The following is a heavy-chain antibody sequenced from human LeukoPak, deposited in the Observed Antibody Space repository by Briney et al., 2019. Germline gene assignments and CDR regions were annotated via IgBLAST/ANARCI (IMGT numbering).Heavy chain of an antibody. D-gene: IGHD3-3*01. J-gene: IGHJ5*02. CDR1: GYSISSGYY. Sequence: SETLSLTCTVSGYSISSGYYWGWIRQPPGKGLEWIGSIYHSGSTYYNPSLKSRVTISVDTSKNQFSLKLSSVTAADTAVYYCARDWQRDFWSGYYVSGNWFDPWGQGTLVTVSS. CDR3: ARDWQRDFWSGYYVSGNWFDP. CDR2: IYHSGST. V-gene: IGHV4-38-2*02.